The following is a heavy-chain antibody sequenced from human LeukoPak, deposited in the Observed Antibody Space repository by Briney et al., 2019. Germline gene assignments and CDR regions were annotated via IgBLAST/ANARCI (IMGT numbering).Heavy chain of an antibody. J-gene: IGHJ5*02. V-gene: IGHV4-61*08. Sequence: PSETLSLTCTVSGGSISSGGYYWSWIRQPPGKGLEWIGHIFYTGSTTYNPSLKSRVTISVDKSKNQFSLKLSSVTTADTAIYFCARAGAWQIDPWGQGTLVTVSS. CDR2: IFYTGST. CDR1: GGSISSGGYY. D-gene: IGHD3-10*01. CDR3: ARAGAWQIDP.